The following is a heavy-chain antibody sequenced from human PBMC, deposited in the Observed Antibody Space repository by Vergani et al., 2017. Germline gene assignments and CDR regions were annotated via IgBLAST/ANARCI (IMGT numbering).Heavy chain of an antibody. CDR2: INTNGDYT. V-gene: IGHV3-23*04. Sequence: VEAGGGLVQPGGSLRLSCTASGFSFTTYAMSWVRQAPGKGLEWVSTINTNGDYTRYGDAVKGRFTISRDNSKSTLYLQMNSLRAEDTAIYYCAKGGWNYWFDSWGQGTLVIVS. D-gene: IGHD1-1*01. J-gene: IGHJ5*01. CDR1: GFSFTTYA. CDR3: AKGGWNYWFDS.